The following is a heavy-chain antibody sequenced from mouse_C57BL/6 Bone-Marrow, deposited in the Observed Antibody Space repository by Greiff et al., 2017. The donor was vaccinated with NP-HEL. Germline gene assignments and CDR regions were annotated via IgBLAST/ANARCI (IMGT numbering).Heavy chain of an antibody. CDR2: IDPSDSYT. J-gene: IGHJ2*01. D-gene: IGHD2-4*01. Sequence: QVQLQQPGAELVKPGASVKLSCKASGYTFTSYWMQWVKQRPGQGLEWIGEIDPSDSYTNYNQKFKGKATLTVDTSSSTAYMQLSSLTSEDSAVYDCARFDYDSDFDYWGQGTTLTVSS. CDR1: GYTFTSYW. CDR3: ARFDYDSDFDY. V-gene: IGHV1-50*01.